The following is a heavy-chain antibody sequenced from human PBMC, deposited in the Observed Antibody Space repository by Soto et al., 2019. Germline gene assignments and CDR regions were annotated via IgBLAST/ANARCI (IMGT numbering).Heavy chain of an antibody. CDR2: IYYSAST. Sequence: SETLSLTCTLSGGSISSYYWSWIRQPPVKGLEWIGYIYYSASTNYNPSLKSRFTISVDTSKNQFSLKMSSVTAADTAVYYCARETRDSYGYDNWFDPWGQGTLVTVSS. J-gene: IGHJ5*02. CDR1: GGSISSYY. CDR3: ARETRDSYGYDNWFDP. D-gene: IGHD5-18*01. V-gene: IGHV4-59*12.